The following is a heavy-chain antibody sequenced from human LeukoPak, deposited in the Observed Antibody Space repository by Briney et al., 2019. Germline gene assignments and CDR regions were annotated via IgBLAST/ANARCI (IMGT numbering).Heavy chain of an antibody. CDR1: GASISDGSW. CDR2: IYRTGST. CDR3: ASRPQWPV. J-gene: IGHJ4*02. D-gene: IGHD6-19*01. V-gene: IGHV4-4*02. Sequence: PSETLSLTCAVSGASISDGSWWTWVRQPPGKGLEWIGEIYRTGSTNYDPSLKSRVTISVDKSKNQFSLNLISLTAADTAIYYCASRPQWPVWGQGILVTVSS.